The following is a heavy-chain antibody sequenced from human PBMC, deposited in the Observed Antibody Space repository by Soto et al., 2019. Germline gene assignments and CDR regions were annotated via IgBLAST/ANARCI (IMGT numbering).Heavy chain of an antibody. J-gene: IGHJ4*02. V-gene: IGHV1-18*01. CDR2: ISAYNGNT. CDR3: ARGRLLWFGDPNFDY. D-gene: IGHD3-10*01. Sequence: VRQAPGQGLEWMGWISAYNGNTNYAQKLQGRVTMTTDTSTSTAYMELRSLRSDDTAVYYCARGRLLWFGDPNFDYWGQGTLVTVSS.